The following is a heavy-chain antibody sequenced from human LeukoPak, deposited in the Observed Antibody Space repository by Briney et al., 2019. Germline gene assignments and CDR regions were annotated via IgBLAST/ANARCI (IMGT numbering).Heavy chain of an antibody. CDR3: ATTRYGDYRRFDY. Sequence: GGSLRLSCAASGFTFSSYGMHWVRQAPGKGLEWVAVISSDGGNKYYTDSVKGRFTISRDNSKNTLYLQMNSLRAEDTAVYYCATTRYGDYRRFDYWGQGTLVTVSS. V-gene: IGHV3-30*03. CDR1: GFTFSSYG. D-gene: IGHD4-17*01. J-gene: IGHJ4*02. CDR2: ISSDGGNK.